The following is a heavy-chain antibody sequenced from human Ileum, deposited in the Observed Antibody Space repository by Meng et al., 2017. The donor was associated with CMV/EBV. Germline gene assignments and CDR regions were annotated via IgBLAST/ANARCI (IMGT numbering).Heavy chain of an antibody. CDR1: GFTFSDYG. D-gene: IGHD3-3*01. V-gene: IGHV3-30*19. CDR3: ARTIQFLKWLFDY. CDR2: ISYDGSNK. Sequence: GESLKISCAASGFTFSDYGMHWVRQAPGKGLEWVAIISYDGSNKYYADSVKGRFTISRDNSKNTLYLQMNSLRAEDTAVYYCARTIQFLKWLFDYWGQGTLVTVSS. J-gene: IGHJ4*02.